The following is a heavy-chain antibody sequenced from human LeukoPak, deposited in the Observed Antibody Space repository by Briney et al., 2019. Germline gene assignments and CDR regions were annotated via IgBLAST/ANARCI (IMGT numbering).Heavy chain of an antibody. CDR2: INHSGTT. CDR3: ARDGTPIHSSGWVYMDV. Sequence: PSETLSPTCAVYGGSFSGHYWNWIRQSPGKGLEWIGQINHSGTTNYNPSLKSRVTISVDTSKNQFSLKLNSVTAADTAVYYCARDGTPIHSSGWVYMDVWGKGTTVTISS. J-gene: IGHJ6*03. V-gene: IGHV4-34*01. CDR1: GGSFSGHY. D-gene: IGHD6-25*01.